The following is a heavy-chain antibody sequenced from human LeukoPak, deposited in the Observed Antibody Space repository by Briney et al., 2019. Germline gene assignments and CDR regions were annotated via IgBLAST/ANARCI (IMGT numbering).Heavy chain of an antibody. CDR2: MNPNSGNT. Sequence: ASVKVSCKASGYTFTSYDINWVRQATGQGLEWMGWMNPNSGNTGYAQKFQGRVTMTRNTSISTAYMELSSLRSEDTAVYYCARGSYYYGSGRLADNWSDPWGQGTLVTVSP. CDR1: GYTFTSYD. D-gene: IGHD3-10*01. V-gene: IGHV1-8*01. J-gene: IGHJ5*02. CDR3: ARGSYYYGSGRLADNWSDP.